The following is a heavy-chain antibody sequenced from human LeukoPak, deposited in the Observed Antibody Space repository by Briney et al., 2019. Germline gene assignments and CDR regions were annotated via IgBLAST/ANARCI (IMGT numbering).Heavy chain of an antibody. CDR3: VVVVAASEFDY. CDR2: IYYSGST. D-gene: IGHD2-15*01. J-gene: IGHJ4*02. CDR1: GDSISTYY. Sequence: SETLSLTCTVSGDSISTYYWSWIRQPPGKGLEWIGYIYYSGSTTYNPSLKSRVTISVDTSKNQFSLKLSSVTAADTAVYYCVVVVAASEFDYWGQGTLVTVSS. V-gene: IGHV4-59*01.